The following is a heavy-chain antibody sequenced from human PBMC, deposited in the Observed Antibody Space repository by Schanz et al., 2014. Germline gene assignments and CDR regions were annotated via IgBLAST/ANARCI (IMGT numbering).Heavy chain of an antibody. CDR1: GFTFSSYG. J-gene: IGHJ4*02. Sequence: QVQLVESGGGVVQPGRSLRLSCAASGFTFSSYGMHWVRQAPGKGLEWVAAMSYDGSIKYYGDSVKGRFTISRDNSKNALYLHMSTLRAEDAAVYYWARDRGYCSGGSGLTFDYWGQGTLVTVSS. CDR2: MSYDGSIK. CDR3: ARDRGYCSGGSGLTFDY. V-gene: IGHV3-30*03. D-gene: IGHD2-15*01.